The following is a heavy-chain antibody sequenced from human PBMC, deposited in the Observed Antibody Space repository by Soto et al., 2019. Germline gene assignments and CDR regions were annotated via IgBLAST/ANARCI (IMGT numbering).Heavy chain of an antibody. CDR1: GLSLSSSGVA. D-gene: IGHD2-2*01. J-gene: IGHJ4*02. Sequence: QITLKESGPTLVKPTQTLTLTCTFSGLSLSSSGVAVGWVRQPPGKALEWLALIFWDDDKRYSPALKSRLTVSNDTSKNQVAFTMTNVDPVDTGTYYCAHGTTRTNLLADLGPGTPVSVSS. CDR2: IFWDDDK. CDR3: AHGTTRTNLLAD. V-gene: IGHV2-5*02.